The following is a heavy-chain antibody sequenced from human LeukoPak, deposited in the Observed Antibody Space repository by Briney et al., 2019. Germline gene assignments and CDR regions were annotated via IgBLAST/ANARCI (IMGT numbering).Heavy chain of an antibody. Sequence: GGSLRLSCAASGFTFSSYSMNWVRQAPGKGLEWVSYISSSSSTIYYADSVKGRFTISRDNAKNSLYLQMNSLRAEDTAVYYCAREDLLNAFDIWGQGTMVTVSS. J-gene: IGHJ3*02. CDR3: AREDLLNAFDI. V-gene: IGHV3-48*04. CDR1: GFTFSSYS. CDR2: ISSSSSTI.